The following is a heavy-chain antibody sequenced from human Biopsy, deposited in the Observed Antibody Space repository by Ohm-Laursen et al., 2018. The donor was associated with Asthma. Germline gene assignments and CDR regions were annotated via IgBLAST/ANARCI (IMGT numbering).Heavy chain of an antibody. CDR2: INSVFGTT. D-gene: IGHD2-2*01. Sequence: SSVKVSCKSLGGTFNTYVIGWVRQAPGQGLEWMGGINSVFGTTTYPQKFQDRVTITEDDSTSTVYMELSSLRSENTAVYYCARKAGSCISRTCYSLDFWGQGTLVTVSS. CDR3: ARKAGSCISRTCYSLDF. J-gene: IGHJ4*02. CDR1: GGTFNTYV. V-gene: IGHV1-69*01.